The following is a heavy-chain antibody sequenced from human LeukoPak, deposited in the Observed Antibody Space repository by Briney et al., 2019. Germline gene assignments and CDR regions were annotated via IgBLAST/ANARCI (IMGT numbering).Heavy chain of an antibody. Sequence: GASVKVSCKASGYTFTNYYIHWVRQAPGQGLEYMGVINPSGGSATYAQKFQGRVTMTRDTSTNTVYMEMSSLRSEDTAVFYCARDQRTYYYGTSGRYFDYWGQGTLVTVSS. J-gene: IGHJ4*02. D-gene: IGHD3-22*01. CDR2: INPSGGSA. CDR3: ARDQRTYYYGTSGRYFDY. CDR1: GYTFTNYY. V-gene: IGHV1-46*01.